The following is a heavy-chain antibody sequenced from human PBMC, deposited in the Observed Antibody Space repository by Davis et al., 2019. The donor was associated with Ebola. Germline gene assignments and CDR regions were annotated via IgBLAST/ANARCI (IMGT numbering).Heavy chain of an antibody. V-gene: IGHV4-59*03. CDR3: ARQYYGRMDV. CDR2: IYSSGST. D-gene: IGHD3-10*01. J-gene: IGHJ6*02. Sequence: MPSETLSLTCTVSGGSINDNYWSWIRQPPGKGLEWIGHIYSSGSTKYNPSLKSRVTMSLNTSKNQFSLRLTSVTAADAALYYCARQYYGRMDVWGQGTTVTVSS. CDR1: GGSINDNY.